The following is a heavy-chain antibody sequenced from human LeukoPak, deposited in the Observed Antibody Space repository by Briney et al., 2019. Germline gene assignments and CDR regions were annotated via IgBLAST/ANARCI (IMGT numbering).Heavy chain of an antibody. V-gene: IGHV3-21*01. Sequence: GGSLRLSCAASGFTFSSYTMNWVRQAPGKGLEWVSSISSSSGCIYYADSVKGRFTISRDNAKNSLYLQMNSLRAEDTAVYYCARYSEYSRSGPGWGQGTLVTVSS. CDR3: ARYSEYSRSGPG. J-gene: IGHJ4*02. CDR1: GFTFSSYT. CDR2: ISSSSGCI. D-gene: IGHD6-6*01.